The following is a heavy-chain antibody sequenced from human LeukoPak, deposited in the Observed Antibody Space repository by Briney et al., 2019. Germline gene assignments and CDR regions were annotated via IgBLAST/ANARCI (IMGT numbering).Heavy chain of an antibody. J-gene: IGHJ4*02. CDR1: GYTFTGYY. CDR3: ARGIYDSSGYLDY. CDR2: INPNSGGT. Sequence: GASVEVSCKASGYTFTGYYMHWVRQAPGQGLEWMGWINPNSGGTNYAQKFQGRVTMTRDTSISTAYMELSRLRSDDTAVYYCARGIYDSSGYLDYWGQGTLVTVSS. D-gene: IGHD3-22*01. V-gene: IGHV1-2*02.